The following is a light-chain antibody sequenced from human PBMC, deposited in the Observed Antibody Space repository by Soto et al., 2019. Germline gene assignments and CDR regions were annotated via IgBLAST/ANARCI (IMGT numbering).Light chain of an antibody. V-gene: IGKV1-5*03. Sequence: DFQMTQSPSTLSASVGDRVTITCRAIQSISTWLAWYQQKPGKAPKLLIYRASSLESGVPSRFRGSGSGTEFTLTISSLQPDDFATYYCQQYNSYSRKFGQGTKVESK. CDR1: QSISTW. J-gene: IGKJ1*01. CDR2: RAS. CDR3: QQYNSYSRK.